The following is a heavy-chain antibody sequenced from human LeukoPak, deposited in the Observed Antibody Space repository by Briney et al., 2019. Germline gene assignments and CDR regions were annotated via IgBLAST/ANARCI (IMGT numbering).Heavy chain of an antibody. CDR3: ASYSSGWSYFDY. J-gene: IGHJ4*02. CDR2: IYYSGST. CDR1: GGSISSSSYY. V-gene: IGHV4-39*01. Sequence: SSETLSLTCTVSGGSISSSSYYWGWIRQPPGKGLEWIGSIYYSGSTYYNPSLKSRVTISVDTSKNQFSLKLSSVTAADTAVYYCASYSSGWSYFDYWGQGTLVTVSS. D-gene: IGHD6-19*01.